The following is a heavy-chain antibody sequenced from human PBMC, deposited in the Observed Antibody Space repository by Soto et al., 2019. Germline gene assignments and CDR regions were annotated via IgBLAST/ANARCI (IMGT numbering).Heavy chain of an antibody. CDR1: GGSFSGYY. J-gene: IGHJ4*02. D-gene: IGHD2-8*02. Sequence: SETLSLTCAVYGGSFSGYYWTWIRQPPGTGLEWIGEINHSGSTNYNPSLKSRVTISVDTSKNQFSLKLTSVTAADTAVYYCARDKITGLFAYWGQDTLVPVSS. CDR2: INHSGST. V-gene: IGHV4-34*01. CDR3: ARDKITGLFAY.